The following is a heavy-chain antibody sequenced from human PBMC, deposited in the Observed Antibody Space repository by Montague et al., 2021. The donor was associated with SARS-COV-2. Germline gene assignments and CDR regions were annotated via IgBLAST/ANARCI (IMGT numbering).Heavy chain of an antibody. J-gene: IGHJ6*02. D-gene: IGHD3-22*01. CDR2: IFHSGRT. V-gene: IGHV4-59*01. Sequence: SETRSLTCTVSGGSIDSFYWSWIRRPPGEGLEWIGCIFHSGRTYYNPSLKSRVSMSVDTSKNQVSLRLSSLTAADTAVYYCARGGYYDNTGYYSDYYYNMDVWGQGTTVTVSS. CDR3: ARGGYYDNTGYYSDYYYNMDV. CDR1: GGSIDSFY.